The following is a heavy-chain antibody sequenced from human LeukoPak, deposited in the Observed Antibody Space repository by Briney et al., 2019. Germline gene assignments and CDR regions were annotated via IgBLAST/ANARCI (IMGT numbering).Heavy chain of an antibody. Sequence: GESLKISCKVSGYNFASYWIGWMRQMPGTGLEWMGIISPGDFDTRYSPSFQGQVTISADESISTVYLQWSSLKASDTAMYYCARHAVAGSLVENFDYWGQGSLVTVSS. CDR2: ISPGDFDT. CDR3: ARHAVAGSLVENFDY. V-gene: IGHV5-51*01. J-gene: IGHJ4*02. CDR1: GYNFASYW. D-gene: IGHD6-19*01.